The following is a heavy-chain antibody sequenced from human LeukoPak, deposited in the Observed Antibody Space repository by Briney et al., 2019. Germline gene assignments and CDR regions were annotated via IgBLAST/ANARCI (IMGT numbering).Heavy chain of an antibody. D-gene: IGHD3-9*01. V-gene: IGHV3-30-3*01. CDR3: ARELTETGPDRKFDY. J-gene: IGHJ4*02. CDR1: GFTFSSFT. CDR2: ISYDGGYN. Sequence: GGSLRLSCAASGFTFSSFTMLWVRQPPGKGLEWVAVISYDGGYNNYAQSVRGRFTISRDNSKNTLYLQMNSLRDEDTGVYFCARELTETGPDRKFDYWGQGSLVTVTS.